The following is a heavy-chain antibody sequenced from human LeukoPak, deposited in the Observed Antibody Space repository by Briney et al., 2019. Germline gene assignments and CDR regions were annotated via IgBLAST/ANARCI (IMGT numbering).Heavy chain of an antibody. Sequence: AGESLRLSCAASGFTFSSYAMSWVRQAPGKGLEWVSAISGSGSSTYYADSVKGRFTISRDNSKNTLYLQMNSLRAEDTAVYYCAKDRTGTKVFDYWGQGTLVTVSS. CDR2: ISGSGSST. V-gene: IGHV3-23*01. D-gene: IGHD1-7*01. CDR1: GFTFSSYA. CDR3: AKDRTGTKVFDY. J-gene: IGHJ4*02.